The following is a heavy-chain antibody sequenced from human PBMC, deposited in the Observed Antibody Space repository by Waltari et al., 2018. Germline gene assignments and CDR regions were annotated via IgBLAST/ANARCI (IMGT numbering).Heavy chain of an antibody. J-gene: IGHJ5*02. V-gene: IGHV3-23*01. CDR2: SSGSGRKS. D-gene: IGHD2-2*01. Sequence: EVQLLESGGGLVQPGGPLRLSCAASGFIFSSYDMSWVRQAPGKGLVWFSGSSGSGRKSHYADSGRGRFTIARDNSKNTVYLQMNSLRAEDTAVYYCAKGPAARTNWFDPWGQGTLVTVSS. CDR1: GFIFSSYD. CDR3: AKGPAARTNWFDP.